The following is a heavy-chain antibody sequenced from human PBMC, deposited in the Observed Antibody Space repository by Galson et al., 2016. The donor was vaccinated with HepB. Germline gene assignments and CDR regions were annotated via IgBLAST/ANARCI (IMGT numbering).Heavy chain of an antibody. CDR2: IYGGGTT. Sequence: SLRLSCAASGFTVSSDYMNWVRQAPGKGLECVSVIYGGGTTYYADSVKGRFTISRDNSKNTVYLQMNSLRAEDTAVYYCASLRFKGFDLWGRGTLVTVSS. CDR1: GFTVSSDY. CDR3: ASLRFKGFDL. J-gene: IGHJ2*01. V-gene: IGHV3-53*01. D-gene: IGHD3-3*01.